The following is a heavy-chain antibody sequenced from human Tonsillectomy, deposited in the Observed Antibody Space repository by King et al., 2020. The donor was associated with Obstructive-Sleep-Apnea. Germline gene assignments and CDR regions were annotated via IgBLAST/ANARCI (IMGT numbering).Heavy chain of an antibody. Sequence: VQLQESGPGLVKPSETLSLTCTVSGYSISSGYYWGWIRQPPGKGLEWIGRIYHCGSTYNSPSLKSRVTISVDTSKNQFSLKLSSVTAADTAVYYCARSSGSFNFEYWGQGTLVTVSS. D-gene: IGHD1-26*01. CDR3: ARSSGSFNFEY. CDR1: GYSISSGYY. V-gene: IGHV4-38-2*02. CDR2: IYHCGST. J-gene: IGHJ4*02.